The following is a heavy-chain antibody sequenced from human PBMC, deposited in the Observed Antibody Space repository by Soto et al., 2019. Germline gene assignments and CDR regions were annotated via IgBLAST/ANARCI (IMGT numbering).Heavy chain of an antibody. Sequence: ASVKVSCKASGGSFSSYAISWVRQAPGQGLEWMGGIIPIVGTGNYAQNFQGGVTITADESTSTAYMELSSLRSEDTAMYYCARDLRADGRPGMDVWGQGTTVTVSS. J-gene: IGHJ6*02. CDR1: GGSFSSYA. V-gene: IGHV1-69*13. CDR2: IIPIVGTG. D-gene: IGHD6-13*01. CDR3: ARDLRADGRPGMDV.